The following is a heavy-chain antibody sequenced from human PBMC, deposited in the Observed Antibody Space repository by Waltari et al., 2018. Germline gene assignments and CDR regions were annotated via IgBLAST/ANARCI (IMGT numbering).Heavy chain of an antibody. V-gene: IGHV3-23*03. Sequence: EVQLLESGGGLVQPGGSLRLSCAVSGFTFSTYAMSWVRQAPGKGLEWVSILYSDGTTYYADSVKGRFTISRDNSKNTLYLQMNSLRAEDTAVYYCTKDGGLVSLDSWGQGTLVTVSS. CDR3: TKDGGLVSLDS. CDR1: GFTFSTYA. CDR2: ILYSDGTT. J-gene: IGHJ5*01. D-gene: IGHD3-16*01.